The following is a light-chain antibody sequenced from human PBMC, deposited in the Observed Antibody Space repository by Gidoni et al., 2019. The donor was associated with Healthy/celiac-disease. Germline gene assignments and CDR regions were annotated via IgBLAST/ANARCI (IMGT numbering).Light chain of an antibody. J-gene: IGKJ4*01. CDR3: QQYYSTPLT. Sequence: DLVLTQSPASSAASLGERATINCKSSQSVLYSSNNKNYLAWYQQKPGQPPKLLIYWASTRESGVPDRFSGSGSGTDFTLTISSLQAEDVAVYYCQQYYSTPLTFGGGTKVEIK. V-gene: IGKV4-1*01. CDR2: WAS. CDR1: QSVLYSSNNKNY.